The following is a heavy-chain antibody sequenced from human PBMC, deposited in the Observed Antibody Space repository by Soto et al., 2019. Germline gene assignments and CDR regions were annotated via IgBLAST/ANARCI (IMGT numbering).Heavy chain of an antibody. Sequence: QVQLVESGGGVVQPGRSLRLSCAASGFTFSSYGMHWVRQAPGKGLEWVAVIWYDGSNKYYADSVKGRFTISRDNSKNTLELEMNRLRVEDTAVYYCARSGLMVRGAKRWVYDYWGQGTLVTVSS. CDR1: GFTFSSYG. D-gene: IGHD3-10*01. CDR2: IWYDGSNK. CDR3: ARSGLMVRGAKRWVYDY. V-gene: IGHV3-33*01. J-gene: IGHJ4*02.